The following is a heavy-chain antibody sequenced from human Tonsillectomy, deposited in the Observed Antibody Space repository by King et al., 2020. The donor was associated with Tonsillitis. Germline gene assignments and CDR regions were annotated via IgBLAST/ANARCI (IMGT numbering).Heavy chain of an antibody. CDR3: AKDLYYYDSSGYLDY. Sequence: VQLVESGGGVVQPGRSLRLSCAASGFTFSTYDMHWVRQAPGKGLEWVAVISYDGSNKFYADSVKGRFTISRDNSKNTLYLQMNSLRDEDTAVYYCAKDLYYYDSSGYLDYWGQGNLVTVSS. J-gene: IGHJ4*02. D-gene: IGHD3-22*01. CDR1: GFTFSTYD. CDR2: ISYDGSNK. V-gene: IGHV3-30*18.